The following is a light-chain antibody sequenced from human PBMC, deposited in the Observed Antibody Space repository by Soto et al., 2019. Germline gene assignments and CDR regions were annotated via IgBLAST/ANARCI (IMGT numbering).Light chain of an antibody. CDR2: DVS. V-gene: IGLV2-14*01. CDR3: SSYRSSSPLVL. CDR1: ISDVGDYNY. Sequence: QSALTQPASVSGSHGQSITISCTGTISDVGDYNYVSWYQQHPDKAPKLMIYDVSNRPSGVSNRFSGSKSGNTASLTISGLLPEDDVDYYCSSYRSSSPLVLFGGGTKLTVL. J-gene: IGLJ2*01.